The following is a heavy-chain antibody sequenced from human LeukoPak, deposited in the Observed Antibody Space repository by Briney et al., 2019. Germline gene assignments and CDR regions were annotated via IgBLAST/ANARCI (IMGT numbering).Heavy chain of an antibody. V-gene: IGHV1-8*01. J-gene: IGHJ5*02. D-gene: IGHD3-10*01. CDR2: MNPNSGNT. Sequence: ASVKVSCKASGYTFTSYDINWVRQATGQGLEWMGWMNPNSGNTGYAQKFQDRVSMTRNTSISTAYMELSSLRSEDTAVYYCARAIRSGSYYHFDPWGQGTLVTASS. CDR1: GYTFTSYD. CDR3: ARAIRSGSYYHFDP.